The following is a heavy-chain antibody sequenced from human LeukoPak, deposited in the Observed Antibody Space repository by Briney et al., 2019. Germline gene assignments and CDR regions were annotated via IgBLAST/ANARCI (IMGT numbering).Heavy chain of an antibody. CDR1: GFTFSSYA. V-gene: IGHV3-23*01. CDR3: AREMGRRDFWSGPTFDY. J-gene: IGHJ4*02. D-gene: IGHD3-3*01. Sequence: PGGSLRLSCAASGFTFSSYAMSWVRQAPGKGLEWVSAISGSGGSTYYADSVKGRFTISRDNAKNSLYLQMNSLRAEDTAVYYCAREMGRRDFWSGPTFDYWGQGTLVTVSS. CDR2: ISGSGGST.